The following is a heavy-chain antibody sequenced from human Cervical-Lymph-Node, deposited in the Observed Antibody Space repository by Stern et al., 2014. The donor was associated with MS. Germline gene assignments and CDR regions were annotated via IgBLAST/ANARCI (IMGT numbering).Heavy chain of an antibody. Sequence: QVQLQQWGAGLLKPSETLSLTCAVYGGSFSGYYWSWIRQPPGKGLEWIGEINHSGSTNYNPSLKSRVPISVDTSKNQFSLKLSSVTAADTAVYYCARGMVRGVTPYNWFDPWGQGTLVTVSS. CDR1: GGSFSGYY. D-gene: IGHD3-10*01. V-gene: IGHV4-34*01. CDR2: INHSGST. CDR3: ARGMVRGVTPYNWFDP. J-gene: IGHJ5*02.